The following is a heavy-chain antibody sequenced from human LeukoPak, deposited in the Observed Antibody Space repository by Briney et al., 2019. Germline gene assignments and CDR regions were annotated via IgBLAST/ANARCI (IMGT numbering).Heavy chain of an antibody. J-gene: IGHJ6*04. Sequence: ASVKVSCKASGYTFTSYGISWVRQAPGQGLEWMGWIGAYNGNTNYAQKLQGRVTMTTDTSTSTAYMELRSLRSDDTAVYYCARVVRGSDYYYYGMDVWGKGTTVTVSS. CDR3: ARVVRGSDYYYYGMDV. CDR1: GYTFTSYG. V-gene: IGHV1-18*04. CDR2: IGAYNGNT. D-gene: IGHD3-10*01.